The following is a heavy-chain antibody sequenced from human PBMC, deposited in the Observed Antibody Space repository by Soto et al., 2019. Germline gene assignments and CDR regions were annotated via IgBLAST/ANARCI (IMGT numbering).Heavy chain of an antibody. V-gene: IGHV3-64D*06. D-gene: IGHD6-13*01. Sequence: GGSLRLSCAASGFTFSSYAMHWVRQAPGKGLEYVSAISSNGGSTYYADSVKGRFTISRDNSKNTLYLQMSSLRAEDTAVYYCVKDHIIAAAGNFDYWAREPWSPSPQ. CDR3: VKDHIIAAAGNFDY. CDR2: ISSNGGST. J-gene: IGHJ4*02. CDR1: GFTFSSYA.